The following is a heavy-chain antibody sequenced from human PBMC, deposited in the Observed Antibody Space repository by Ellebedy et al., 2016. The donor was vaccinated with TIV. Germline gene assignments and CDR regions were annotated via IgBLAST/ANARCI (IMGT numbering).Heavy chain of an antibody. CDR3: AKEGGAHISAAARFDY. Sequence: GGSLRLSXAASGFTFDDYAMHWVRQAPGKGLEWVSGISWNSGSIGYADSVKGRFIISRDNAKNSLYLQMNSLRAEDTAFYYCAKEGGAHISAAARFDYWGQGTLVTVSS. D-gene: IGHD6-13*01. J-gene: IGHJ4*02. CDR1: GFTFDDYA. V-gene: IGHV3-9*01. CDR2: ISWNSGSI.